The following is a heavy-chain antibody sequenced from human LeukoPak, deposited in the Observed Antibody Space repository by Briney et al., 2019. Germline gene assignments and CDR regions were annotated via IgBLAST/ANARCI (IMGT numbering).Heavy chain of an antibody. CDR2: IYHSGRT. D-gene: IGHD3-16*01. CDR3: ARGVGLTQGGAFDF. V-gene: IGHV4-4*02. Sequence: SETLSLTCAVSGGSISSDNWWSWVRQSPGKGLEWIGEIYHSGRTNYNPSLKSRVTISVDNSKNQLSLKLSSVTAADTAVYYCARGVGLTQGGAFDFWGQGTLVTVSS. J-gene: IGHJ4*02. CDR1: GGSISSDNW.